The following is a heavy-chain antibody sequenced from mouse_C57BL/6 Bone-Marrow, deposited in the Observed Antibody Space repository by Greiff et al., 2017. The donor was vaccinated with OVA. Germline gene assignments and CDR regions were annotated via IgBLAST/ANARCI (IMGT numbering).Heavy chain of an antibody. CDR1: GYTFTSYW. D-gene: IGHD1-1*01. V-gene: IGHV1-69*01. Sequence: VQLQQPGAELVMPGASVKLSCKASGYTFTSYWMHWVKQRPGQGLEWIGEIDPSDSHTNYNQKFKGKSTLTVDKSSSTAYMQLSSLTSESSAVYYCARGDYGSLYFDVWGTGTTVTVSS. CDR2: IDPSDSHT. J-gene: IGHJ1*03. CDR3: ARGDYGSLYFDV.